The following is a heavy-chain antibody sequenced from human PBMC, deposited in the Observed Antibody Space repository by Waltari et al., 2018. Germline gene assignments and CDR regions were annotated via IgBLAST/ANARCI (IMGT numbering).Heavy chain of an antibody. J-gene: IGHJ2*01. CDR1: GFMFSIYP. V-gene: IGHV3-23*01. D-gene: IGHD4-17*01. CDR3: AKADFGDPYWFFDL. CDR2: ITADGRSR. Sequence: EGQLLESGGGLVQTGGSLRLSCEASGFMFSIYPMAWVRQAPGKGLEWVSTITADGRSRNYADSLKGRFTISRDNSKNILYLQMNTLRAEDTAVYFCAKADFGDPYWFFDLWGRGTLLTVSS.